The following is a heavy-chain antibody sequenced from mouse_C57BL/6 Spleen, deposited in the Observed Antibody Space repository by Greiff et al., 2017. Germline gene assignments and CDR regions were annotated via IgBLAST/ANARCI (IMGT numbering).Heavy chain of an antibody. CDR1: GYSITSGYY. J-gene: IGHJ2*01. Sequence: DVQLQESGPGLVKPSQSLSLTCSVTGYSITSGYYWNWIRQFPGNKLEWMGYISYDGSNNYNPSLKNRISITRDTSKNQFFLKLNSVTTEDTATYYCARVSIYYYGSSYFDYWGQGTTLTVSS. CDR2: ISYDGSN. CDR3: ARVSIYYYGSSYFDY. V-gene: IGHV3-6*01. D-gene: IGHD1-1*01.